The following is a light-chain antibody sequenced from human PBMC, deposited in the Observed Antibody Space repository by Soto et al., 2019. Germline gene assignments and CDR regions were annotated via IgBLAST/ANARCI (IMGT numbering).Light chain of an antibody. CDR1: QSLLHSDGTSY. CDR2: LVS. CDR3: RHAVEVPYV. Sequence: IVMTQSPLSLPVTPGEPASISCRSSQSLLHSDGTSYLDGYLQKPGQSPQLLIYLVSNRAAGVPDRFSGSRAGTDFTLKIRRVEAEDVGVYYCRHAVEVPYVFGQGTRLDIK. V-gene: IGKV2-28*01. J-gene: IGKJ2*01.